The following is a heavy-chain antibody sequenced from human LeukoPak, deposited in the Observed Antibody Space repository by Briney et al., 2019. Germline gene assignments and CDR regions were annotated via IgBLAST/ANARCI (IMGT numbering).Heavy chain of an antibody. Sequence: AGGSLRLSCAASGFTVSSNYMSWVRQAPGKGLEWVSVSYSSGTTFYAYSVKGRFSISRDNYKNTLFLQMSGLRDDDTAVYYCARGAAFSGSYSLDFWGQGTLVTVSS. V-gene: IGHV3-53*01. CDR3: ARGAAFSGSYSLDF. CDR2: SYSSGTT. J-gene: IGHJ4*02. D-gene: IGHD1-26*01. CDR1: GFTVSSNY.